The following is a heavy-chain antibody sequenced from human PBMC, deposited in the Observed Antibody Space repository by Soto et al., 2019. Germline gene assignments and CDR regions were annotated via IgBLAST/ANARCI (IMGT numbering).Heavy chain of an antibody. CDR2: ISGSGGST. Sequence: GGSLRLSCAASGFTFSSYAMNWVRQAPGKGLEWVSAISGSGGSTYYADSVKGRFTISRDNSKNTLYLQMNSLRAEDTAVYYCASQLEYSSPWYFDYWGQGTLVTVSS. CDR1: GFTFSSYA. D-gene: IGHD6-6*01. V-gene: IGHV3-23*01. CDR3: ASQLEYSSPWYFDY. J-gene: IGHJ4*02.